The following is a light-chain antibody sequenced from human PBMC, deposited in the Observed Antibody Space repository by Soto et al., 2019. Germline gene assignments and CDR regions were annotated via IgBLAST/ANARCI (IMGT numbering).Light chain of an antibody. Sequence: QSVLTQPASVSGSPGQSITISCTGTSSDVGGFNYVSWYQQHPGKAPKLMIYDVTNRPSGVSYRFSGSKSGNTASLTISGLQAEDEADYYCNSYTSSSTYVFGNGTKSPS. CDR1: SSDVGGFNY. J-gene: IGLJ1*01. V-gene: IGLV2-14*03. CDR3: NSYTSSSTYV. CDR2: DVT.